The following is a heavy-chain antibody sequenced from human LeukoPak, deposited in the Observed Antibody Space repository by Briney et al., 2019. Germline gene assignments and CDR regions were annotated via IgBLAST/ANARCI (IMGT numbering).Heavy chain of an antibody. CDR1: GYTFTAYY. J-gene: IGHJ5*02. V-gene: IGHV1-2*02. CDR2: INTNSGGT. CDR3: ARDAGSGENWFDP. Sequence: SSVKVSCKASGYTFTAYYLHWVRQAPGQGLEWMGWINTNSGGTNYAQKFQGRVTMSRDTSISTAYMELSRLRSEDTAVDYCARDAGSGENWFDPWGQGTLVTVSS. D-gene: IGHD3-10*01.